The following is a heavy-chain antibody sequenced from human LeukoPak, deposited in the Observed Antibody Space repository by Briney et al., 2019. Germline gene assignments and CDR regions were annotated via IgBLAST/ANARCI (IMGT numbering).Heavy chain of an antibody. CDR3: ARTFRGLSYMDV. J-gene: IGHJ6*03. D-gene: IGHD3-16*01. CDR2: INPNSGGT. CDR1: GYTFTGYY. V-gene: IGHV1-2*02. Sequence: ASVKVSCKASGYTFTGYYIHWVRQAPGQGLEWMGWINPNSGGTKYAQKFQGRVTMTRDTSISTAYMELSRLRFDDTAVYYCARTFRGLSYMDVWGKGTMVTISS.